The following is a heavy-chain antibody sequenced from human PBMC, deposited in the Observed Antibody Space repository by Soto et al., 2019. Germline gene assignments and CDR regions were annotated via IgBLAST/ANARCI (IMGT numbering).Heavy chain of an antibody. CDR2: ISGSGGST. V-gene: IGHV3-23*01. Sequence: GGSLRLSCAASGFTFSSYAMSWVRQAPGKGLEWVSAISGSGGSTYYADSVKGRFTISRDNSKNTLYLQMNSLRAEDTAVYYCAKGDGYCSGGSCYASGDDAFDIWGQGTMVTVSS. J-gene: IGHJ3*02. D-gene: IGHD2-15*01. CDR3: AKGDGYCSGGSCYASGDDAFDI. CDR1: GFTFSSYA.